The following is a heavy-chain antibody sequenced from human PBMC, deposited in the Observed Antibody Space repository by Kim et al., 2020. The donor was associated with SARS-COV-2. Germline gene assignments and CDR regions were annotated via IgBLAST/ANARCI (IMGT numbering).Heavy chain of an antibody. J-gene: IGHJ4*02. V-gene: IGHV4-39*01. D-gene: IGHD2-8*01. CDR1: GGSISSSSYY. CDR2: IYYSGST. Sequence: SETLSLTCTVSGGSISSSSYYWGWIRQPPGKGLEWIGSIYYSGSTYYNPSLKSRVTISVDTSKNQFSLKLSSVTAADTAVYYCARHFRATNGVWRGSFDYWGQGTLVTVSS. CDR3: ARHFRATNGVWRGSFDY.